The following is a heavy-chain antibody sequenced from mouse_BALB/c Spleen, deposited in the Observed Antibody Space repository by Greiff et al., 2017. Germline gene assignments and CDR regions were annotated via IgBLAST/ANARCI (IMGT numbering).Heavy chain of an antibody. CDR1: GFTFSSYA. J-gene: IGHJ1*01. CDR2: ISSGGSYT. Sequence: EVKVVESGGGLVKPGGSLKLSCAASGFTFSSYAMSWVRQTPEKRLEWVATISSGGSYTYYPDSVKGRFTISRDNAKNTLYLQMSSLRSEDTAMYYCASSPRYFDVWGAGTTVTVSS. V-gene: IGHV5-9-3*01. CDR3: ASSPRYFDV.